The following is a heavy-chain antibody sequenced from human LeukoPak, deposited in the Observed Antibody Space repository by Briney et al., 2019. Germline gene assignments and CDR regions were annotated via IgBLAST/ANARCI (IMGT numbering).Heavy chain of an antibody. J-gene: IGHJ4*02. D-gene: IGHD5-24*01. V-gene: IGHV3-48*03. Sequence: GGSLRLSCAASGFTFSSYEMNWVRQAPGKGLEWVSYISSSGTTIYYADSVKGRFTISRDNAKSSLYLQMNSLRVEDTAVYYCARGDGYGGNYWGQGTLVTVSS. CDR1: GFTFSSYE. CDR2: ISSSGTTI. CDR3: ARGDGYGGNY.